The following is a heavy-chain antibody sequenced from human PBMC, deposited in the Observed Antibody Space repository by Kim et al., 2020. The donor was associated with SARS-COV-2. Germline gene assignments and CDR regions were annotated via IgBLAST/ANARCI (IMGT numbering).Heavy chain of an antibody. CDR3: TTGAILTGPYFDY. CDR2: IKSKTDGGTT. D-gene: IGHD3-9*01. J-gene: IGHJ4*02. Sequence: GGSLRLSCAASGFTFSNAWMSWVRQAPGKGLEWVGRIKSKTDGGTTDYAAPVKGRFTISRDDSKNTLYLQMNSLKTEDTAVYYCTTGAILTGPYFDYLGQGTLVTVSS. CDR1: GFTFSNAW. V-gene: IGHV3-15*01.